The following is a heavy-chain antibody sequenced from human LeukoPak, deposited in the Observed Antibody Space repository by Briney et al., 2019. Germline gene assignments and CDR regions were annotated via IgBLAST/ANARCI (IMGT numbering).Heavy chain of an antibody. J-gene: IGHJ6*02. V-gene: IGHV3-30*18. CDR1: GFTFSSYG. CDR2: ISYDGSNK. CDR3: AKDRKDSSSWYSNYYYGMDV. Sequence: PGRSLRLSCAASGFTFSSYGMHWVRQAPGKGLEWVTVISYDGSNKYYADSAKGRFTISRDNSKNKLYLKMNSLRAEDTAVYYCAKDRKDSSSWYSNYYYGMDVWGQGTTVTVSS. D-gene: IGHD6-13*01.